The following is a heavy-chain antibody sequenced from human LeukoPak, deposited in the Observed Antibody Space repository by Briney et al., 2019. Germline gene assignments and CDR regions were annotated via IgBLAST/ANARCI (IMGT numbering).Heavy chain of an antibody. CDR3: APTSKYGDYYFDC. D-gene: IGHD4-17*01. CDR1: GYTFTGYY. V-gene: IGHV1-2*02. J-gene: IGHJ4*02. Sequence: ASVKVSCKVSGYTFTGYYMHWVRQAPGQGLEWMGWINPNSGATDYAQNFQGRVTMTRDKSISTAYLELNSLRSDDTAVYYCAPTSKYGDYYFDCWGQGTLVTVSS. CDR2: INPNSGAT.